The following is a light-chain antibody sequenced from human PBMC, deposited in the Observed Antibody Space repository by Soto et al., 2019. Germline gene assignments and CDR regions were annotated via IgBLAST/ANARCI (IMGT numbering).Light chain of an antibody. V-gene: IGKV3D-11*01. CDR2: DAS. J-gene: IGKJ5*01. CDR1: QGVSSY. Sequence: EIVLTQSPATLSLSPGERATLSCRASQGVSSYLAWYQQKPGQAPRLLIYDASNRATGIPARFSGSGPGTDLTLTISSLEPQDFAVYYCQQRSNWPFTFGQGTRLEIK. CDR3: QQRSNWPFT.